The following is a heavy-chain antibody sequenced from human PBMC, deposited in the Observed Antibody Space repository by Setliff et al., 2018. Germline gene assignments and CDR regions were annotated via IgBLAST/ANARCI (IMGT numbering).Heavy chain of an antibody. Sequence: SETLSLTCTVSGNSISSDYWSWIRQPAGKGLEWIGRIYTRGNTNYNPSLKSRVTMSVDTSKKQFSLKLSSVTAADTAVYYCARGKSYYYYMDVWGKGTTVTVSS. V-gene: IGHV4-4*07. J-gene: IGHJ6*03. CDR1: GNSISSDY. CDR3: ARGKSYYYYMDV. CDR2: IYTRGNT.